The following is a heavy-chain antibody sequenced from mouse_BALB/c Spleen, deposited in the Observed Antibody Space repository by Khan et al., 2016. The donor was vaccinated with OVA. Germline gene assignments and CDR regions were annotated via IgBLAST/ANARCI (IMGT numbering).Heavy chain of an antibody. V-gene: IGHV3-2*02. Sequence: QLEESGPGLVKPSQSLSLTCTVTGYSITSNYAWNWIRQFPGNKLEWMGYISYSGSTNYNPSLKSRISITRDTSKNKFFLQLNSVTTEDTATYYCARGNYYGYAMDYWGQGTSITVSS. D-gene: IGHD1-1*01. CDR2: ISYSGST. CDR1: GYSITSNYA. CDR3: ARGNYYGYAMDY. J-gene: IGHJ4*01.